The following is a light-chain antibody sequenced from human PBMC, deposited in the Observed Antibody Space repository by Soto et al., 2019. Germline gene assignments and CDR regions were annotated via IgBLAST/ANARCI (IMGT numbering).Light chain of an antibody. Sequence: EIVLTRSPATLSLSPGERATLSCRASQSVGSYLAWYQQKPGQAPRLLIYDASNRATGIPARFSGSGSGTDFTLTISSLEPEDFAVYYCQQRSNWPTMYTFGQGTKLEIK. CDR3: QQRSNWPTMYT. V-gene: IGKV3-11*01. CDR2: DAS. J-gene: IGKJ2*01. CDR1: QSVGSY.